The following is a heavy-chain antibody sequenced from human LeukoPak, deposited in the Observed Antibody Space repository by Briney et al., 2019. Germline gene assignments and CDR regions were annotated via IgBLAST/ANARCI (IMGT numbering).Heavy chain of an antibody. Sequence: DSVKVSCKASGYTFTSYYMHWVRQAPGQGLEWMGIINPSGGSTSYAQKFQGRVTMTRDMSTSTVYMELSSLRSEDTAVYYCARDGLPYGSGSYPYYYYYYMDVRGKGTTVTVSS. CDR1: GYTFTSYY. V-gene: IGHV1-46*01. J-gene: IGHJ6*03. D-gene: IGHD3-10*01. CDR2: INPSGGST. CDR3: ARDGLPYGSGSYPYYYYYYMDV.